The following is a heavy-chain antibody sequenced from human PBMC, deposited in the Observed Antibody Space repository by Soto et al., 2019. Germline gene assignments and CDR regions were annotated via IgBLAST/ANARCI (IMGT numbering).Heavy chain of an antibody. CDR2: LSYTGST. V-gene: IGHV4-30-4*01. CDR1: GGPVRDAFSY. D-gene: IGHD2-8*02. J-gene: IGHJ3*02. CDR3: ARELEGGVFDI. Sequence: QVHLQESGPQLVKPSQPLSLTCTVSGGPVRDAFSYWTWIRQPPGKGPEWMGYLSYTGSTYYNPSVRNRAPISVDESSNLLSLRLSSVTAADTAVYSCARELEGGVFDIWGRGTLVTVSS.